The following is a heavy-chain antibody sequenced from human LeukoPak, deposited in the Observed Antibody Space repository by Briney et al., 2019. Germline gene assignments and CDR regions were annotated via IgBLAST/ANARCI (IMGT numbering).Heavy chain of an antibody. CDR1: GYTFTSYD. D-gene: IGHD3-22*01. CDR3: ARDVGYYYYSSGIPT. J-gene: IGHJ5*02. Sequence: GASVKVSCKASGYTFTSYDINWVRQATGQGLEWMGWMNPNSGNTGYAQKFQGRVTMTRNTFISTAYMELSSLRSEDTAVYYCARDVGYYYYSSGIPTWGQGTLVTVSS. CDR2: MNPNSGNT. V-gene: IGHV1-8*01.